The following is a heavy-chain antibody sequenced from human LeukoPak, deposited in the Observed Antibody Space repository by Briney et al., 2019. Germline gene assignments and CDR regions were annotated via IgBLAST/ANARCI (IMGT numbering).Heavy chain of an antibody. CDR1: GGSISSSSYY. CDR3: ASITIAAAGGSDY. V-gene: IGHV4-39*01. J-gene: IGHJ4*02. Sequence: SETLSLTCTVSGGSISSSSYYWGWIRQPPGKGLEWIGSIYYSGSTYYNPSLKSRVTISVDTSKNQFSLKLSSVTAADTAVYYCASITIAAAGGSDYWGQGTLVTVSS. D-gene: IGHD6-13*01. CDR2: IYYSGST.